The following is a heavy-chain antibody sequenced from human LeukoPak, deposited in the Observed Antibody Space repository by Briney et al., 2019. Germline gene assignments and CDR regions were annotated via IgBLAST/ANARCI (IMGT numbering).Heavy chain of an antibody. J-gene: IGHJ4*02. CDR2: IDWDDDK. D-gene: IGHD3-10*01. V-gene: IGHV2-70*01. CDR3: ARIYYYGSGSYYNTFDY. CDR1: GFSLSTSGVG. Sequence: SGPTLVNPTQTLTLTCTFSGFSLSTSGVGVGWIRQPPGKALEWLALIDWDDDKYYSTSLKTRLTISKDTSKNQVVLTMTNMDPVDTATYYCARIYYYGSGSYYNTFDYWGQGTLVTVSS.